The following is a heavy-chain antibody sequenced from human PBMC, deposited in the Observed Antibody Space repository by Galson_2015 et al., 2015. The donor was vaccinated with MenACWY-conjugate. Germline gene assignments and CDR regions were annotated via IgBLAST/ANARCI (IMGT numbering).Heavy chain of an antibody. Sequence: WVRQAPGKGLVWVSHFSRDGSSTYYADSVKGRFTISRDNAKNTLYLQMNSLRAEDTAVYYCARPIVAAGSNSYYYGLDVWGQGTTVTVSS. CDR2: FSRDGSST. D-gene: IGHD5-12*01. V-gene: IGHV3-74*01. CDR3: ARPIVAAGSNSYYYGLDV. J-gene: IGHJ6*02.